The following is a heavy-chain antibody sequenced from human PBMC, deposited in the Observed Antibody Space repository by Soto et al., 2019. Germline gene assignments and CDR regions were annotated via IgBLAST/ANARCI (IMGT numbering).Heavy chain of an antibody. CDR2: ISDSGFTT. J-gene: IGHJ3*02. CDR3: AKGKGTGVTRVGAFDI. Sequence: EVQLLESGGGLVQPGGSLRLSCAASGFTFSKYAMSWVRQAPGKGLDWVSGISDSGFTTYSADSVEGRFTISRDNSKNTLYLQMNSLRAEDTAVYYCAKGKGTGVTRVGAFDIWGQGTMVTVSS. D-gene: IGHD2-8*02. V-gene: IGHV3-23*01. CDR1: GFTFSKYA.